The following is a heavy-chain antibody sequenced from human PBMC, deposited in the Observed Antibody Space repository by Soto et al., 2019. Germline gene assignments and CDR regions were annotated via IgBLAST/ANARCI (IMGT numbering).Heavy chain of an antibody. CDR1: GGSFSNYY. CDR3: ARCQYHGSAGFYTHRYFYGVDH. J-gene: IGHJ6*02. CDR2: VNHSGST. D-gene: IGHD3-22*01. V-gene: IGHV4-34*01. Sequence: PSETLSLTCAVSGGSFSNYYWTWIRQPPGAGLEWIGEVNHSGSTSYSPALKSRVTISVDSSKNQFSLILTSVTAADRAVYFCARCQYHGSAGFYTHRYFYGVDHCVQGRTATVSS.